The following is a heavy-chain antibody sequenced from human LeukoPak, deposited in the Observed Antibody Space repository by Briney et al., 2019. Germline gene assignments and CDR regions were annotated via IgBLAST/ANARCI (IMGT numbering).Heavy chain of an antibody. Sequence: SVKVSCKASGGTFSSYAISWVRQAPGQGLEWMGRIIPILGIANYAQKFQGRVTITADKSTSTAYMELSSLRSEDTAVYYCARPAGAGPPYYYYYGMDVWGQGTTVTVSS. CDR3: ARPAGAGPPYYYYYGMDV. CDR2: IIPILGIA. D-gene: IGHD1-14*01. J-gene: IGHJ6*02. V-gene: IGHV1-69*04. CDR1: GGTFSSYA.